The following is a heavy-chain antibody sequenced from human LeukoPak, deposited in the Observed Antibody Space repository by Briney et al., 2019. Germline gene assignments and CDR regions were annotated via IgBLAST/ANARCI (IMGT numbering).Heavy chain of an antibody. D-gene: IGHD1-26*01. CDR1: GFTFSSFS. Sequence: GGSLRLSCAASGFTFSSFSMNWVRQAPGKGLGWVSSISSSSRYIYYAESVKGRFTISRDNAKNSLFLQMNSLRAEDTAVYYCVSGSPAGDYWGQGTLVTVSS. CDR3: VSGSPAGDY. J-gene: IGHJ4*02. CDR2: ISSSSRYI. V-gene: IGHV3-21*01.